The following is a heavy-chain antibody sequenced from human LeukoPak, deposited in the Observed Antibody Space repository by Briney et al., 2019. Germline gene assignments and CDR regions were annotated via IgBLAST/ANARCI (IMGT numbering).Heavy chain of an antibody. D-gene: IGHD2-2*01. CDR3: ARGGGLHRYCSSTSCYDT. CDR2: INTNTGNP. Sequence: ASVTVSCKASGYTFTTYPINWVRQAPGQGLEWMGWINTNTGNPTYARDFTGRFVFSLDTSVNTAYLQISSLKAEDTAVYYCARGGGLHRYCSSTSCYDTWGQGTLVTVSS. CDR1: GYTFTTYP. V-gene: IGHV7-4-1*02. J-gene: IGHJ5*02.